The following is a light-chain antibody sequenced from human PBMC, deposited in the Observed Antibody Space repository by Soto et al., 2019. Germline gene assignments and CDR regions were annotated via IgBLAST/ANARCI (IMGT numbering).Light chain of an antibody. Sequence: EIVLTQSPATLYLSPGERATLSCRASQSVSSYLAWYQQKPGQAPRLLISDASNRATGIPARFSGSGSGTDFTLTISSLEPEDFAVYYCQQRSNWPQITVGQGTRLEIK. CDR2: DAS. CDR1: QSVSSY. J-gene: IGKJ5*01. CDR3: QQRSNWPQIT. V-gene: IGKV3-11*01.